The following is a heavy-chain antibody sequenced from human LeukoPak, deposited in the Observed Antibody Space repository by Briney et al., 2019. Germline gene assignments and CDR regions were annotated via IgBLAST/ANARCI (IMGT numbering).Heavy chain of an antibody. V-gene: IGHV3-21*01. CDR3: ARDLLLWFGELSPYYFDY. D-gene: IGHD3-10*01. J-gene: IGHJ4*02. Sequence: GGSLRLSCTDSTFSFSIYTINWVRQAPGRGLEWVSSISSSSSYIYYADSVKGRFTISRDNTINSVYLHLNSLRAEDTAVYYCARDLLLWFGELSPYYFDYWGQGTLVTVSS. CDR1: TFSFSIYT. CDR2: ISSSSSYI.